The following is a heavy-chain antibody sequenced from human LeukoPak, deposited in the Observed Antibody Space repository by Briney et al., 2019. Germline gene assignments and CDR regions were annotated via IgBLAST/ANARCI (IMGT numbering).Heavy chain of an antibody. J-gene: IGHJ6*02. CDR2: IRQDGSAK. CDR1: GFTFSAYY. Sequence: GGPLRLSCAASGFTFSAYYMSWVRQAPGKGLEWVANIRQDGSAKYYLDSVKGRFTISRDNAKNSLYLQMNSLRAEDTAVYSCTRDRQGPKLYEMHVWGQGTTVTVSS. CDR3: TRDRQGPKLYEMHV. D-gene: IGHD3-10*01. V-gene: IGHV3-7*01.